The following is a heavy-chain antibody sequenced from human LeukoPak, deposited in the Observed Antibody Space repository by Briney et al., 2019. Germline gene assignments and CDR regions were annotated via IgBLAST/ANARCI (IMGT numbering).Heavy chain of an antibody. CDR3: ARAPTVTTRYFDY. V-gene: IGHV4-31*03. CDR2: IYYSGST. J-gene: IGHJ4*02. CDR1: GASISSGGFY. D-gene: IGHD4-11*01. Sequence: SQTLSLTCTVSGASISSGGFYWNWIRQHPGKGPEWIGYIYYSGSTYYNPSLKTRVTISVDTSKNQFSLKLSSVTAADTAVYYCARAPTVTTRYFDYWGQGTLVTVSS.